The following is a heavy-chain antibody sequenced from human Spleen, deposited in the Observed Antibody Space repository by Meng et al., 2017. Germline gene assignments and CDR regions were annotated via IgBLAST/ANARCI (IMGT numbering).Heavy chain of an antibody. CDR2: IKSKPDGETT. CDR1: GFTFTNAW. J-gene: IGHJ4*02. V-gene: IGHV3-15*01. Sequence: VRVVECGGGLVKPWGSLRLSCEGTGFTFTNAWMTWVRQVPGKRLEWVGRIKSKPDGETTDYAAPVKGRFIISRDDSKNTVYLQMNSLKTEDTAVYYCTGHIDYWGQGTLVTVSS. CDR3: TGHIDY.